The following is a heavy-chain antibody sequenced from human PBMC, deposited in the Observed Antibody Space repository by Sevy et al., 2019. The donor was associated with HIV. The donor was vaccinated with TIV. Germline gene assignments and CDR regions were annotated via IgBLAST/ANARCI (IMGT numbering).Heavy chain of an antibody. CDR3: AREGCXKPHDX. Sequence: GGSLRLSCATSGFPFNIYSMSWVRQAPGKGLEWVSTLSFGCGKINYADSVKGRFTIPRDNSENTLYLEMNSLRAEDTALYFCAREGCXKPHDXXXXGTLVTVSS. D-gene: IGHD6-19*01. CDR1: GFPFNIYS. J-gene: IGHJ4*02. V-gene: IGHV3-23*01. CDR2: LSFGCGKI.